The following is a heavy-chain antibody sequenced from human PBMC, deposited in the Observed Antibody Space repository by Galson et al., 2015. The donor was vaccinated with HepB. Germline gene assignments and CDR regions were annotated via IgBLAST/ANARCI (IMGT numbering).Heavy chain of an antibody. V-gene: IGHV6-1*01. Sequence: CAISGDSVSSNSAAWNWIRQSPSRGLEWLGRTYYRSKWYNDYAVSVKSRITINPDTSKNQFSLQLNSVTPEDTAVYYCARGNVLLWFGELWNYYYYGMDVWGQGTTVTVSS. CDR3: ARGNVLLWFGELWNYYYYGMDV. J-gene: IGHJ6*02. CDR1: GDSVSSNSAA. D-gene: IGHD3-10*01. CDR2: TYYRSKWYN.